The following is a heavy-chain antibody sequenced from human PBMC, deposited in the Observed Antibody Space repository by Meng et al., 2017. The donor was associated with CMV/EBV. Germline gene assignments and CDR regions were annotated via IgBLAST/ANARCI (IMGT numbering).Heavy chain of an antibody. CDR3: ARDRATTIFGDFDY. D-gene: IGHD3-3*01. Sequence: ASVKVSCKASGYTFTGYYMHWVRQAPGQGLEWMGWINPNSGGTNYAQKFQGRVTMTRDTSISTAYMELSRLRSDDTAVYYCARDRATTIFGDFDYWGQGTLVTVS. V-gene: IGHV1-2*02. CDR2: INPNSGGT. CDR1: GYTFTGYY. J-gene: IGHJ4*02.